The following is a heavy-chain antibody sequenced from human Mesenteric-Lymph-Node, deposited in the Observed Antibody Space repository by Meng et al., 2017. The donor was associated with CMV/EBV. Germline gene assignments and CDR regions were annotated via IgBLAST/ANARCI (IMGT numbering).Heavy chain of an antibody. CDR3: ARGTGAPPGYYYFYGMDV. J-gene: IGHJ6*02. D-gene: IGHD3/OR15-3a*01. CDR1: GFTFSTYS. V-gene: IGHV3-21*01. CDR2: ISSSSSHI. Sequence: GGSLRLSCAASGFTFSTYSMNWVRQAPGKGLEWVSSISSSSSHIYYADSVKGRFTISRDNAKNSLYLQMNSLRAEDTAVYYCARGTGAPPGYYYFYGMDVGAKRPRSPSP.